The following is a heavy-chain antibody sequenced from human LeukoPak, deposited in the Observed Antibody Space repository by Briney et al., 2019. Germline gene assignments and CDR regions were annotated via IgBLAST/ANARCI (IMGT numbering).Heavy chain of an antibody. D-gene: IGHD5-12*01. J-gene: IGHJ4*02. CDR3: AREPSSGYDPPGYFDY. Sequence: SGGSLRLSCAASGLTFSSYWMSWVRQAPGKGLEWVANIKQDGSEKYYVDSVKGRFTISRDNAKNSLYLQMNSLRAEDTAVYYCAREPSSGYDPPGYFDYWGQGTLVTVSS. CDR2: IKQDGSEK. CDR1: GLTFSSYW. V-gene: IGHV3-7*01.